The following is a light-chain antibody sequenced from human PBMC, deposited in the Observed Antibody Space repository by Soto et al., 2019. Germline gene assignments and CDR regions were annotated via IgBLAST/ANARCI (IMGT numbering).Light chain of an antibody. CDR1: PRISIW. CDR2: KAS. CDR3: QQYNSYSSTSWT. J-gene: IGKJ1*01. Sequence: IQLTQSPSTMSASVGDRVPITCRASPRISIWLAWYQQKPGKAPKPLISKASSLESGVPSRFGGSGSGTEFTLTISSLQPDDFATYYCQQYNSYSSTSWTFGQGTKVEFK. V-gene: IGKV1-5*03.